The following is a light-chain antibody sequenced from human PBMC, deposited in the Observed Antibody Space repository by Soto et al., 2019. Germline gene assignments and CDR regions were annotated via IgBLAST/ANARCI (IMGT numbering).Light chain of an antibody. CDR2: AAS. V-gene: IGKV1-39*01. Sequence: DIQMTPSPSSLSASVGDRVNITCRASQSISSYLNWYQQKPGKAPKLLIYAASSLQSGVPSRFSGSGSGTDFTLTISSLQPEDFATYYCQQSYSTPITFGQGTRLEI. J-gene: IGKJ5*01. CDR1: QSISSY. CDR3: QQSYSTPIT.